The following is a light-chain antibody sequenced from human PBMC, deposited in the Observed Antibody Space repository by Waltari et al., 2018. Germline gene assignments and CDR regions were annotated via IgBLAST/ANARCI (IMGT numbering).Light chain of an antibody. V-gene: IGLV1-51*01. CDR3: GTGDSSLRAGV. Sequence: QSVLTQPPSVSAAPGQKVTISCSGSSSNIGNNYVSWYQQLPGTAPKLLIYDNNKRPSGIPDRFPGSKSGTSATLGITGLQTGDEADYYCGTGDSSLRAGVFGGGTKLTVL. CDR1: SSNIGNNY. CDR2: DNN. J-gene: IGLJ3*02.